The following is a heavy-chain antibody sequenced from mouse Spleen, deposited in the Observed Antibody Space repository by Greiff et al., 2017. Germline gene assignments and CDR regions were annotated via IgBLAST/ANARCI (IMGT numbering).Heavy chain of an antibody. CDR2: IDPSDSYT. CDR1: GYTFTSYW. V-gene: IGHV1-50*01. D-gene: IGHD2-1*01. J-gene: IGHJ2*01. CDR3: ARRDGNYEVFFDY. Sequence: QVQLQQPGAELVKPGASVKLSCKASGYTFTSYWMQWVKQRPGQGLEWIGEIDPSDSYTNYNQKFKGKATLTVDTSSSTAYMQLSSLTSEDSAVYYCARRDGNYEVFFDYWGQGTTLTVSS.